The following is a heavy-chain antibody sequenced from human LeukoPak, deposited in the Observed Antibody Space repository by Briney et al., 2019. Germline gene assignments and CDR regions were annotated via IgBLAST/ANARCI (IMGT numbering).Heavy chain of an antibody. CDR2: ISIDGSTT. D-gene: IGHD1-26*01. CDR3: ARDRGSGSYDY. CDR1: GFSFSSYW. V-gene: IGHV3-74*01. Sequence: GRSLRLSCAASGFSFSSYWMHWVRQAPGKGLVWVSRISIDGSTTNYADSVKGRFTISRDNAKSTLYLQMNSLRAEDTAVYYCARDRGSGSYDYWGQGTLVTVFS. J-gene: IGHJ4*02.